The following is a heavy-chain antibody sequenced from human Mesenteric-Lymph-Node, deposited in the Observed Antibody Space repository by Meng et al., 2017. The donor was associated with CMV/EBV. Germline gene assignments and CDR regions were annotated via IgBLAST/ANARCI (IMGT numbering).Heavy chain of an antibody. D-gene: IGHD6-13*01. V-gene: IGHV3-23*01. CDR2: ISGSGGST. CDR3: ANARYSSSWALGY. CDR1: GFTFSSYA. J-gene: IGHJ4*02. Sequence: AASGFTFSSYAMSWVRQAPGQGLGWVSTISGSGGSTYYADSVKGRFTISRDNSKNTLYLQVNSLRAEDTAVYYCANARYSSSWALGYWGQGTLVTVSS.